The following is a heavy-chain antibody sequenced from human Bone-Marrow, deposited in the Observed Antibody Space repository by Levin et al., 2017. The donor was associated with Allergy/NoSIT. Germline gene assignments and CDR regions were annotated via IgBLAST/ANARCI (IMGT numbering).Heavy chain of an antibody. Sequence: RASVKVSCKASGGTFSSYAISWVRQAPGQGLEWMGGIIPIFGTANYAQKFQGRVTITADKSTSTAYMELSSLRSEDTAVYYCARRGTYYDFWSGYLGANWFDPWGQGTLVTVSS. J-gene: IGHJ5*02. CDR1: GGTFSSYA. V-gene: IGHV1-69*06. CDR3: ARRGTYYDFWSGYLGANWFDP. CDR2: IIPIFGTA. D-gene: IGHD3-3*01.